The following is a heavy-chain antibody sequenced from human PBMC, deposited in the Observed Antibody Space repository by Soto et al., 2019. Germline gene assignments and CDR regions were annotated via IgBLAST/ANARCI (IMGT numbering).Heavy chain of an antibody. Sequence: GSGPTLVNPTETLTLTCTFSGFSLTSPGMCVSWIRQSPGKALEWLALIERDDDDKYYSTSLKTRLTISKDARKNQVVLTMANMEPADTATYYCARSIRGPRRFNGMDVWGQGTTVTVSS. CDR1: GFSLTSPGMC. CDR2: IERDDDDK. D-gene: IGHD1-20*01. CDR3: ARSIRGPRRFNGMDV. J-gene: IGHJ6*02. V-gene: IGHV2-70*13.